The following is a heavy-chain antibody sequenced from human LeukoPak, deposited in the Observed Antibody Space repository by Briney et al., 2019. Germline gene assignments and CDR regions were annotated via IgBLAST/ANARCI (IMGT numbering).Heavy chain of an antibody. J-gene: IGHJ4*02. V-gene: IGHV1-69*01. D-gene: IGHD2-2*01. Sequence: SVKVSCKASGGTFSSYAISWVRQAPGQGLEWMGGIIPIFGTANYAQKFQGRVTITADESTSTAYMELSSLRSEDTAVYYCARKELSTSPFDYWGQGTLVTVSS. CDR3: ARKELSTSPFDY. CDR2: IIPIFGTA. CDR1: GGTFSSYA.